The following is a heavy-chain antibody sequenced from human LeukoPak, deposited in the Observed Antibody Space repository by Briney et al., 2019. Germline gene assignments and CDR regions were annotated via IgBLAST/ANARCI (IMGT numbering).Heavy chain of an antibody. V-gene: IGHV1-2*02. D-gene: IGHD6-6*01. J-gene: IGHJ3*02. CDR3: ARNLEYSSSSGAFDI. CDR2: INPNSGGS. Sequence: ASVKVSCKASGYTFTAYYMHWVRQAPGQGLESMGWINPNSGGSNYAQKFQGRVTMTRDTSITTAYMELTRLTSDDTAMYYCARNLEYSSSSGAFDIWGQGTMVTVSS. CDR1: GYTFTAYY.